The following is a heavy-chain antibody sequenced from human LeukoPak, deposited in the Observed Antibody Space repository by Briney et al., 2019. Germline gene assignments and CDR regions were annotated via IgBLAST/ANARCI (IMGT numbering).Heavy chain of an antibody. CDR3: ARGYYVWGSYPSPQGPTPFDY. CDR2: INPNSGGT. CDR1: GYTFTGYY. J-gene: IGHJ4*02. Sequence: ASVKVSCKASGYTFTGYYMLWVRQAPGQGLEWMGRINPNSGGTNYAQKFQGSVTMTRDTSISTAYMELSRLRSDDTAVYYCARGYYVWGSYPSPQGPTPFDYWGQGTLVTVSS. D-gene: IGHD3-16*01. V-gene: IGHV1-2*06.